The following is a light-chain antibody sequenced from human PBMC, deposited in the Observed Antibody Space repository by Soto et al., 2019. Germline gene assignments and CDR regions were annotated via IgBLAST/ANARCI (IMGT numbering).Light chain of an antibody. Sequence: QSVLTQPPSTSGTPGLRVTISCSGSSSNIGRYAVKWYQQLPGTAPKLLIYNNDKRPSGVPDRFSGSKSGTSVSLAISGLLSYDEAHSYCAAWDDSLNGLVLGGVTKLNVL. J-gene: IGLJ2*01. CDR2: NND. CDR1: SSNIGRYA. V-gene: IGLV1-44*01. CDR3: AAWDDSLNGLV.